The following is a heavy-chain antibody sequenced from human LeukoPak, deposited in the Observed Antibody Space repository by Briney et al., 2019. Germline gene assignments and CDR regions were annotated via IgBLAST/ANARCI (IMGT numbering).Heavy chain of an antibody. J-gene: IGHJ5*02. D-gene: IGHD2-21*02. Sequence: SETLSLTCAVYGGPFSGFYWSWIRQPPGKGLEWIGEISHSGSTNYNPSLKSRVTISVDTSRNQFSLKLTSVTAADTAVYYCAPTSTYCGGDCRNNWFDPWGQGTLVTVSS. V-gene: IGHV4-34*01. CDR2: ISHSGST. CDR3: APTSTYCGGDCRNNWFDP. CDR1: GGPFSGFY.